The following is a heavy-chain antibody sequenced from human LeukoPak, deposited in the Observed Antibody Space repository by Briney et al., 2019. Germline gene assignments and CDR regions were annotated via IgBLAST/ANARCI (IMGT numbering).Heavy chain of an antibody. CDR2: IKQDGNEK. CDR1: RFTLGTYW. D-gene: IGHD2-2*01. J-gene: IGHJ4*02. CDR3: ARDYQGHFEY. Sequence: EGSLRLSCAASRFTLGTYWTSWVRQAPGKGLEWVANIKQDGNEKYYVDSVERRFTISRDNAKNSLYLQMSSLRVEDTAVYYCARDYQGHFEYWGQGTLVTVSS. V-gene: IGHV3-7*05.